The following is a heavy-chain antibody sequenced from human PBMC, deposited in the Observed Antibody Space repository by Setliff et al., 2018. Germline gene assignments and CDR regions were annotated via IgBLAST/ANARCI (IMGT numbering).Heavy chain of an antibody. V-gene: IGHV5-10-1*01. CDR3: ARLRGATSYYYMDV. D-gene: IGHD1-26*01. J-gene: IGHJ6*03. CDR1: GYSFTRNW. CDR2: IDPSDSYT. Sequence: GESLKISGKGSGYSFTRNWISWVRQMPGKGLEWMGRIDPSDSYTNYSPSFQGHVTISADKSISTAYVQWSNLKASDTAMYYCARLRGATSYYYMDVWGKGTTVTVSS.